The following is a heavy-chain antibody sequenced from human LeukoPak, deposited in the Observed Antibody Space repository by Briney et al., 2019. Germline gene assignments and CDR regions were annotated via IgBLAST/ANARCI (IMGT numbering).Heavy chain of an antibody. V-gene: IGHV4-30-4*08. CDR2: ISYSGST. D-gene: IGHD3-10*01. CDR3: ARGTRNVRGVIITPFDY. J-gene: IGHJ4*02. CDR1: GGSISSGDYY. Sequence: SETLSLTCTVSGGSISSGDYYWSWIRQPPGKGLEWIGYISYSGSTSYNPSLRSRATISVDTSKNQFSLKLSSVTAADTAVYYCARGTRNVRGVIITPFDYWGQGTLVTVSS.